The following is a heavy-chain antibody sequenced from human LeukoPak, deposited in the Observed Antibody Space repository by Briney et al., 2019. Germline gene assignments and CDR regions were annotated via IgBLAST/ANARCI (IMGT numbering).Heavy chain of an antibody. Sequence: PGGSLRLSCAASGFTFDDYAMHWVRQAPGKGLEWVSGISWNSGSIGYADSVKGRFTISRDNAKNSLYLQMNSLRAEDTALYYCAKDIWGRSYWGQGTLVTVSS. V-gene: IGHV3-9*01. J-gene: IGHJ4*02. CDR2: ISWNSGSI. CDR1: GFTFDDYA. D-gene: IGHD2-15*01. CDR3: AKDIWGRSY.